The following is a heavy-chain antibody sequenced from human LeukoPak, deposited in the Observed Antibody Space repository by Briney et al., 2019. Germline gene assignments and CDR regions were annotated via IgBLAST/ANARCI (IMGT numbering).Heavy chain of an antibody. J-gene: IGHJ4*02. CDR2: ISISSSYI. CDR1: GLTFSGPA. V-gene: IGHV3-21*01. Sequence: PGGSLRLSCAASGLTFSGPAMSWVRQAPGKGLEWASSISISSSYIYYADSVKGRFTISRDNAKNSLYLQMNSLRAEDTAVYYCARDWVGYCSGGSCSGFDYWGQGTLVTVSS. D-gene: IGHD2-15*01. CDR3: ARDWVGYCSGGSCSGFDY.